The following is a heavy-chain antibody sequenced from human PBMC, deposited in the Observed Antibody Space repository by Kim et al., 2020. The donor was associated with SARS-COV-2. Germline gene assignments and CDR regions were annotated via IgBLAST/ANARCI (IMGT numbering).Heavy chain of an antibody. D-gene: IGHD3-10*01. CDR3: AKDRRPGYYGSGSLDP. Sequence: GGSLRLSCAASGFTFDDYAMHWVRQAPGKGLEWVSGISWNSGSIGYADSVKGRFTISRDNAKNSLYLQMNSLRAEDTALYYCAKDRRPGYYGSGSLDPWGQGTLVTVSS. CDR1: GFTFDDYA. CDR2: ISWNSGSI. V-gene: IGHV3-9*01. J-gene: IGHJ5*02.